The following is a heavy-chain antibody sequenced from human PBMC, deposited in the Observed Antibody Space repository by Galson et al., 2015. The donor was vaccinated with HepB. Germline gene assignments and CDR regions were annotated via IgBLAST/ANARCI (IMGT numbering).Heavy chain of an antibody. CDR2: ISYDGSNK. Sequence: SLRLSCAASGFTFSSYAMHWVRQAPGKGLEWVAVISYDGSNKYYADSVKGRFTISRDNSKNTLYLQMNSLRAEDTAVYYCARGDQYDFWRSGYYYYGMDVWGQGTTVTVSS. V-gene: IGHV3-30-3*01. J-gene: IGHJ6*02. CDR3: ARGDQYDFWRSGYYYYGMDV. D-gene: IGHD3-3*01. CDR1: GFTFSSYA.